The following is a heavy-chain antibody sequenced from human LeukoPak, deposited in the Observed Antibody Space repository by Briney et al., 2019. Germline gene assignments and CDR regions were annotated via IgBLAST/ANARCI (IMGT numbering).Heavy chain of an antibody. CDR1: GGSFSGYY. CDR2: IYYTGTT. Sequence: SETLSLTCAVYGGSFSGYYWGWVRQPPGKGLEWIGSIYYTGTTYYSPPLKSRVTMSVDTSKNQFSLRLSSVTAADTAVYFCASFDSNGYYNDWGQGTLVTVSS. D-gene: IGHD3-22*01. V-gene: IGHV4-39*01. CDR3: ASFDSNGYYND. J-gene: IGHJ4*02.